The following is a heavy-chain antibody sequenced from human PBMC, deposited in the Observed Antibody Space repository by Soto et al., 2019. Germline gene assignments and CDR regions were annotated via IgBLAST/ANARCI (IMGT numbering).Heavy chain of an antibody. J-gene: IGHJ4*02. V-gene: IGHV2-5*01. CDR2: IYWNDDK. D-gene: IGHD6-19*01. CDR3: AHRPSGWYLFDY. Sequence: QITLKESGPTLVRPTQTLTLTCTFSGFSLSTSGLGVGWIRQPPGKALEWLALIYWNDDKRYCPSLKARLTITKDNSQNPVVLTMTNMDPVDTATYYCAHRPSGWYLFDYWGQGTLVTVSS. CDR1: GFSLSTSGLG.